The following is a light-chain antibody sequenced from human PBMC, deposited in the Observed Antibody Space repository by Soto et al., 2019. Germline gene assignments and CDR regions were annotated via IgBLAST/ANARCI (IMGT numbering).Light chain of an antibody. CDR1: QSVLYSSNSKNY. CDR3: QQYGSSPLT. J-gene: IGKJ4*01. V-gene: IGKV4-1*01. CDR2: GAS. Sequence: IVMTQSPDSLAVSLGESATINCKSSQSVLYSSNSKNYLAWYQQKPGQAPRLLIYGASSRATGIPDRFSGSGSGTDFTLTISRLEPEDFAVYYCQQYGSSPLTFGGGTKVDIK.